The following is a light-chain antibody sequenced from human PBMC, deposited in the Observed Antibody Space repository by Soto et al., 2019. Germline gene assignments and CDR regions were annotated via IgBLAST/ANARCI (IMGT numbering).Light chain of an antibody. Sequence: ELVLTQSPATLSLSPGDRATLSCRASQSVSSYLAWYQQKPGQAPRLLIYDASNRATGIPARSSGSGSGTDFTLTISSLEPEDFAVYYCQQRSNWPPQVTCGQGTRLEIK. CDR2: DAS. CDR3: QQRSNWPPQVT. CDR1: QSVSSY. J-gene: IGKJ5*01. V-gene: IGKV3-11*01.